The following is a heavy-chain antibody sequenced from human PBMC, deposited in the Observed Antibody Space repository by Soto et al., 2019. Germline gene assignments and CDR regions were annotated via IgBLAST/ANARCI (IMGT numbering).Heavy chain of an antibody. Sequence: SETLSLTCTVSGGSISSYYWSWIRQPPGKGLEWIGYIYYSGSTNYNPSLKSRVTISVDTSKNQFSLKLSSVTAADTAVYYCARPVYGDNYFDYWGQGTLVTIS. CDR3: ARPVYGDNYFDY. CDR2: IYYSGST. D-gene: IGHD4-17*01. CDR1: GGSISSYY. V-gene: IGHV4-59*12. J-gene: IGHJ4*02.